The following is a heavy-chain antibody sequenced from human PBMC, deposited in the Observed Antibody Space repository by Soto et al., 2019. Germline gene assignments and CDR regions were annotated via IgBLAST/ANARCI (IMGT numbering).Heavy chain of an antibody. D-gene: IGHD2-15*01. CDR3: VREDCGGGLFKRFDY. J-gene: IGHJ4*02. Sequence: EVHVEESGGGLVQPGGSLRLSCAASGFHMSSDWMHWARQAPGKGLVWVSSIDGAGHSIRHADSVKGRFTVSTDNAKNTLYLQMNSLRTEDTAVYYCVREDCGGGLFKRFDYWGQGTPVTVSS. V-gene: IGHV3-74*01. CDR2: IDGAGHSI. CDR1: GFHMSSDW.